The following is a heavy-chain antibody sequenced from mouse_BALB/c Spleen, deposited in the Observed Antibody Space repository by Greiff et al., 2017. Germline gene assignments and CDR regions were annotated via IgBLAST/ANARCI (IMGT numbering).Heavy chain of an antibody. CDR3: ARDGYASPY. CDR2: ISSGGST. D-gene: IGHD1-2*01. J-gene: IGHJ3*01. V-gene: IGHV5-6-5*01. Sequence: DVHLVESGGGLVKPGGSLKLSCAASGFTFSSYAMSWVRQTPEKRLEWVASISSGGSTYYPDSVKGRFTISRDNARNILYLQMSSLRSEDTAMYYCARDGYASPYWGQGTLVTVSA. CDR1: GFTFSSYA.